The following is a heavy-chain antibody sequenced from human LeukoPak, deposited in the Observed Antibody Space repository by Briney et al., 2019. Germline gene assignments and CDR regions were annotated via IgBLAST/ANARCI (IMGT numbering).Heavy chain of an antibody. V-gene: IGHV3-15*01. D-gene: IGHD5-12*01. CDR3: IEAAQLVVATGWFDH. CDR1: GFTSNYAC. CDR2: SKTKSAGRTT. J-gene: IGHJ5*02. Sequence: GGSLRLSCAASGFTSNYACMSWARQAPGKGLEGVRRSKTKSAGRTTDYAAPVKGRCTISRDDSNNMLYLQMNSLKTEDTGVYYCIEAAQLVVATGWFDHWGQGTLVIVSS.